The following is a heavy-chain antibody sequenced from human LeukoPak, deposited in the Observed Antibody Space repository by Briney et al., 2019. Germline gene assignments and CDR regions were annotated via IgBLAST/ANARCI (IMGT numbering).Heavy chain of an antibody. Sequence: ASVTVSCKASGYTFTSYGISWVRQAPGQGLEWMGWISAYNGNTNYAQKLQGRATMTTDTSTSTAYMELRSLRSDDTAVYYCARVDYDFWSGYLQPPDYWGQGTLVTVSS. D-gene: IGHD3-3*01. CDR1: GYTFTSYG. CDR3: ARVDYDFWSGYLQPPDY. CDR2: ISAYNGNT. V-gene: IGHV1-18*01. J-gene: IGHJ4*02.